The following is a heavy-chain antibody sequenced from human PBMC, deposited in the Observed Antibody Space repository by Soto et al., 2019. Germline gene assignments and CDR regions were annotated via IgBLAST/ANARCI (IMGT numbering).Heavy chain of an antibody. J-gene: IGHJ4*02. D-gene: IGHD1-26*01. CDR1: GFTFSDYY. CDR3: ARVQGGWVEVGAPLDY. CDR2: ISSSSSYT. Sequence: QVQLVESGGGLVKPGGSLRLSCAASGFTFSDYYMSWIRQAPGKGLEWVSYISSSSSYTNYADSVKGRFTISRDNAKNSLYLQMNSLRAEDTAVYYCARVQGGWVEVGAPLDYWGQGTLVTVSS. V-gene: IGHV3-11*06.